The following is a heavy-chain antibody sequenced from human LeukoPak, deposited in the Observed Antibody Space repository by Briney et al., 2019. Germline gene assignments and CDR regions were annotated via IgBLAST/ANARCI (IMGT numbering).Heavy chain of an antibody. CDR1: GYTFTSYY. CDR3: ASPRITIFGVDYYGMDV. D-gene: IGHD3-3*01. V-gene: IGHV1-46*01. J-gene: IGHJ6*02. Sequence: ASVKVSCKASGYTFTSYYMHWVRQAPGQGLEWMGIINPSGGSTSYAQKFQGRVTITADESTSTAYMELSSLRSEDTAVYYCASPRITIFGVDYYGMDVWGQGTTVTVSS. CDR2: INPSGGST.